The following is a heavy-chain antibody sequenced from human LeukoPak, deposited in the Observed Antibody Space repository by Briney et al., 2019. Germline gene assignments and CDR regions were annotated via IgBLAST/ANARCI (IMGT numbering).Heavy chain of an antibody. D-gene: IGHD5-12*01. V-gene: IGHV3-23*01. J-gene: IGHJ4*02. CDR3: AKSRSDQWLLPLSDY. CDR2: ISGSGFIT. Sequence: GGPLRLSCAASGFTFSNYAMSWVRQAPGKGLEWVSGISGSGFITYYADSVKGRFTISRDNSKTTLFLQMNSLRAEETAVYYCAKSRSDQWLLPLSDYWGQGTLVTVSS. CDR1: GFTFSNYA.